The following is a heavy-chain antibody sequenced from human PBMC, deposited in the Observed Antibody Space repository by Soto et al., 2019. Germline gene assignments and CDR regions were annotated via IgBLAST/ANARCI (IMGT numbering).Heavy chain of an antibody. CDR1: GFTFSSYA. Sequence: GGSLRLSCAASGFTFSSYAMSWVRQAPGKGLEWVSAISGSGGSTYYADSVKGRFTISRDSSKNTLYLQMKSLRAEDTAVYYCAKEDCSGGSCVDYYYYYMDVWGKGTTVTVSS. CDR3: AKEDCSGGSCVDYYYYYMDV. J-gene: IGHJ6*03. CDR2: ISGSGGST. D-gene: IGHD2-15*01. V-gene: IGHV3-23*01.